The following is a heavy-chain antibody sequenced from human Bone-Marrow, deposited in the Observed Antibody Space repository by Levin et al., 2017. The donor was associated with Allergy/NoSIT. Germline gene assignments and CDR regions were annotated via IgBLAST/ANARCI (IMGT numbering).Heavy chain of an antibody. CDR2: ISSSSSYI. V-gene: IGHV3-21*01. CDR3: AYVVVAATFDY. CDR1: GFTFSSYS. D-gene: IGHD2-15*01. J-gene: IGHJ4*02. Sequence: GESLKISCAASGFTFSSYSMNWVRQAPGKGLEWVSSISSSSSYIYYADSVKGRFTISRDNAKNSLYLQMNSLRAEDTAVYYCAYVVVAATFDYWGQGTLVTVSS.